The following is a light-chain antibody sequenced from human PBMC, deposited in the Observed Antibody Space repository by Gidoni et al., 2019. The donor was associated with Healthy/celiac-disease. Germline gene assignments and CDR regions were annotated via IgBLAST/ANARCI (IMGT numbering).Light chain of an antibody. CDR1: QTISSY. CDR3: RQSYSTSLT. CDR2: AAS. V-gene: IGKV1-39*01. J-gene: IGKJ4*01. Sequence: DIQMTQSTYSLSASVGDRVTITCRARQTISSYLNWYQQKPGKAPKLLIYAASSLQSGVPSRFSGSGSGTDFTLTISSLQPEDFATYYCRQSYSTSLTFGGGTKVEIK.